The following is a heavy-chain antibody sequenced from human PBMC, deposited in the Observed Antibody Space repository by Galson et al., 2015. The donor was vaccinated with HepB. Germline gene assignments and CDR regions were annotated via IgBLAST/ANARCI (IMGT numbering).Heavy chain of an antibody. CDR2: ISSSSSYT. V-gene: IGHV3-11*06. D-gene: IGHD2-2*01. Sequence: SLRLSCAASGFTFSDYYMSWIRQAPGKGLEWVSYISSSSSYTNYADSVKGRFTISRDNAKNSLYLQMNSLRAEDTAVYYCARDYAPGRNYYGMDVWGQGTTVTVSS. CDR1: GFTFSDYY. CDR3: ARDYAPGRNYYGMDV. J-gene: IGHJ6*02.